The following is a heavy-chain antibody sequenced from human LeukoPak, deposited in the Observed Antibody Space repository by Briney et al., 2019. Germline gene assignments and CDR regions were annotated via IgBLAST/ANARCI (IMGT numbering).Heavy chain of an antibody. D-gene: IGHD3-10*01. CDR2: ISSSGSTI. CDR1: GFTFSSYE. Sequence: GGSLRLSCAASGFTFSSYEMNWVRQAPGKGLEWVSYISSSGSTIYYADSVKGRFTISRDNAKNSLYVQMNSLRAEDTAVYYCARDLGSGSYAYWGQGTLVTVSS. CDR3: ARDLGSGSYAY. V-gene: IGHV3-48*03. J-gene: IGHJ4*02.